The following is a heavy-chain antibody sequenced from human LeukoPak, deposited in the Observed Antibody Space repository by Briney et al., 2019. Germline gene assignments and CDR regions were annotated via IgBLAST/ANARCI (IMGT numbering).Heavy chain of an antibody. J-gene: IGHJ4*02. D-gene: IGHD3-3*01. CDR3: AIIADDFWSGYSFDS. Sequence: VASVKVSCKASGYTFTGYYMHWVRQAPGQGLEWMGWINPNSGGTNYAQKFQGRVTMTRDTSISTAYMELSRLRSDDTAVYYCAIIADDFWSGYSFDSCGQGTLVTVSS. CDR2: INPNSGGT. CDR1: GYTFTGYY. V-gene: IGHV1-2*02.